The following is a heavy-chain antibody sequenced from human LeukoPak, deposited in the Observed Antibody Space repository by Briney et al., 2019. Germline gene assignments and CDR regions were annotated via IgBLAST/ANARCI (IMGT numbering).Heavy chain of an antibody. Sequence: ASVKVSCKASGYTFTSYDINWVRQATGQGLEWMGWMNPNSGNTGYAQKFQGRVTITADKSTSTAYMELSSLRSEDTAVYYCARAGYSYDTQRPFDYWGQGTLVTVSS. J-gene: IGHJ4*02. CDR2: MNPNSGNT. CDR1: GYTFTSYD. D-gene: IGHD5-18*01. V-gene: IGHV1-8*03. CDR3: ARAGYSYDTQRPFDY.